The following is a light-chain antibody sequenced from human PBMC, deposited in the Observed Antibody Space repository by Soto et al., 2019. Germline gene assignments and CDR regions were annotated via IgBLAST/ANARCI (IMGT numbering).Light chain of an antibody. CDR1: QGISSR. CDR2: AAS. Sequence: DIQLTQSPSFLSASVGDRVTITCRASQGISSRLAWYQQKPGKAPKLLIYAASTLQSGVPSRFSGSGSGTDFTLTISSLQPEDFATYSCQQLNSYPRTFGGGTKVEIK. CDR3: QQLNSYPRT. J-gene: IGKJ4*01. V-gene: IGKV1-9*01.